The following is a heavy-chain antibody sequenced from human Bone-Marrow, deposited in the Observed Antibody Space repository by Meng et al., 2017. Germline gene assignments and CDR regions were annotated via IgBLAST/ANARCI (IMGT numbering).Heavy chain of an antibody. J-gene: IGHJ4*02. V-gene: IGHV3-30*01. CDR3: ARVHFDY. CDR1: GFNFSSYA. CDR2: ISYEGSNK. Sequence: QAQPEASWGGFFHPGRSLRLSFAASGFNFSSYAMHRVRQAPVKGQEWVAVISYEGSNKYYADSVKGRFTISRDNSKNTLYLQMNSLRAEDTAVYYCARVHFDYWGQGTLVTVSS.